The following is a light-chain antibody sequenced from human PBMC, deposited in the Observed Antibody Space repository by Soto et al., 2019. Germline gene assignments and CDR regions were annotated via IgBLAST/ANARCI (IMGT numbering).Light chain of an antibody. V-gene: IGLV2-14*01. J-gene: IGLJ2*01. CDR1: SSDVGDYKY. CDR2: EVS. Sequence: QSALTQPASVSGSPGQSISISSTGTSSDVGDYKYVSWYQQHPGKAPKLMIYEVSNRPSGVSNRFSGSKSGNTASLTISGLQAEDEADYYCSSYTSSNTLFGGGTKLTVL. CDR3: SSYTSSNTL.